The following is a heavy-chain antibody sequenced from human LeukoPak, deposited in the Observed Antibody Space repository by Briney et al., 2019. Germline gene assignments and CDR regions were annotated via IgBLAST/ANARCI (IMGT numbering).Heavy chain of an antibody. V-gene: IGHV3-23*01. D-gene: IGHD3-22*01. J-gene: IGHJ4*02. CDR1: GFTFGKYW. CDR2: ISGSGGST. Sequence: GGSLRLSCVASGFTFGKYWMSWVRQAPGKGLEWVSAISGSGGSTYYADSVKGRFTISRDNSKNTLYLQMNSLRAEDTAVYYCAKYGNFYYDSSGSIDYWGQGTLVTVSS. CDR3: AKYGNFYYDSSGSIDY.